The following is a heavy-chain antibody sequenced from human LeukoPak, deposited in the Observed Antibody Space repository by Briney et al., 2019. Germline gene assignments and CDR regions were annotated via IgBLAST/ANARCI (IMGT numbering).Heavy chain of an antibody. V-gene: IGHV4-30-2*01. D-gene: IGHD6-19*01. CDR3: AREEAVAGIDY. CDR2: IYHSGST. J-gene: IGHJ4*02. Sequence: PSQTLSLTCTVSGGSISSGGYYWSWIRQPPGKGLEWIGYIYHSGSTYYNPSLKSRVTISVDRSKNQFSLKLSSVTAADTAVYYCAREEAVAGIDYWGQGTLVTVSS. CDR1: GGSISSGGYY.